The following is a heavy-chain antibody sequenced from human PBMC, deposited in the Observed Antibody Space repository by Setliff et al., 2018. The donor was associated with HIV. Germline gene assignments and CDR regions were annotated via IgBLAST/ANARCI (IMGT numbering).Heavy chain of an antibody. CDR1: GGSFSGYS. V-gene: IGHV4-34*01. Sequence: SETLSLTCGVSGGSFSGYSWSWIRQSPGKGLEWIGEVNHSGSSNLNPSFERRVTISGVPSKNQFSLRLGSVTAADTAIYYCARGRDSVLTPFDYWGQGTLVTVSS. J-gene: IGHJ4*02. D-gene: IGHD3-10*01. CDR2: VNHSGSS. CDR3: ARGRDSVLTPFDY.